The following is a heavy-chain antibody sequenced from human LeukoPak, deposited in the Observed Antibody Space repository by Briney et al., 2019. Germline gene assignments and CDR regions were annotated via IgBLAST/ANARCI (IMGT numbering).Heavy chain of an antibody. CDR1: GFTFSTDG. J-gene: IGHJ5*02. Sequence: PGGSLRLSCAGSGFTFSTDGMNWVRQAPGQGLEWVSSISPDSTFIFQADSVQGRFTISRDNAKSSLYLQMESLRVEDTAVYYCANFQTVGVKSFEHWGQGTLVIVSS. CDR2: ISPDSTFI. D-gene: IGHD1-26*01. CDR3: ANFQTVGVKSFEH. V-gene: IGHV3-21*01.